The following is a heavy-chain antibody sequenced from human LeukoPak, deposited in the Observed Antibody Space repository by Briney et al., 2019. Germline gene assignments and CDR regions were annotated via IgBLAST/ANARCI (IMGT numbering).Heavy chain of an antibody. Sequence: PPGGSLRLSCAASGFTLNNYAMSWVRQGPGMGLEWVSSISGGSTYYADSVKGRFTISRDNSKNTLYLQMTSLRAEDTAVYYCAKGRWLQLFDYWGQGTLVTVSS. V-gene: IGHV3-23*01. CDR2: ISGGST. CDR1: GFTLNNYA. CDR3: AKGRWLQLFDY. D-gene: IGHD5-24*01. J-gene: IGHJ4*02.